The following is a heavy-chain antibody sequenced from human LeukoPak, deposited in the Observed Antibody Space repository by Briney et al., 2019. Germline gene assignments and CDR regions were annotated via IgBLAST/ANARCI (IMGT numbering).Heavy chain of an antibody. CDR1: GGSISSYY. Sequence: PSETLSLTCTVSGGSISSYYWSWIRQPPGKGLEWIGYIYYSGSTNYNPSLKSRVTISVDTSKNQFSLKLSSVTAADTAVYYCARGTGYWSGYFDYWGQGTLVTVSS. CDR2: IYYSGST. D-gene: IGHD3/OR15-3a*01. V-gene: IGHV4-59*01. CDR3: ARGTGYWSGYFDY. J-gene: IGHJ4*02.